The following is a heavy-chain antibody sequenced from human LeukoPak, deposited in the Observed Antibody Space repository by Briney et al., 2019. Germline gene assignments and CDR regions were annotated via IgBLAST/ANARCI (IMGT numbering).Heavy chain of an antibody. Sequence: GGSLRLSCAASGFTFSSYSMNWVRQAPGKGLEWVSYISSSSSTIYYADSVKGRFTISRDNAKNSLYLQMNSLRAEDTAVYYCARIAAAGPFDYWGQGTLVTVSS. CDR3: ARIAAAGPFDY. D-gene: IGHD6-13*01. J-gene: IGHJ4*02. CDR2: ISSSSSTI. V-gene: IGHV3-48*04. CDR1: GFTFSSYS.